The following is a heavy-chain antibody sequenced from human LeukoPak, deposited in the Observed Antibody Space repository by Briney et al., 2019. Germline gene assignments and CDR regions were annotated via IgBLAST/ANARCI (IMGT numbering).Heavy chain of an antibody. Sequence: GGSLRLSCAASGFTFSSYYMNWVRQAPGKGLEWVSSISRTTNYTYYTDSVKGRFTISRDNAKNSLYLQMNSLTAEDTAVYYCTRASYADGGYFDYWGQGTLVTVSS. CDR2: ISRTTNYT. CDR1: GFTFSSYY. D-gene: IGHD3-16*01. V-gene: IGHV3-21*01. J-gene: IGHJ4*02. CDR3: TRASYADGGYFDY.